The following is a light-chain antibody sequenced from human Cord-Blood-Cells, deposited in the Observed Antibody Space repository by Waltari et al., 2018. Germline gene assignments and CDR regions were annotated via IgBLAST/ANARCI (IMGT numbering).Light chain of an antibody. CDR1: SSDVGGYNY. V-gene: IGLV2-8*01. CDR2: EVS. J-gene: IGLJ3*02. CDR3: SSYAGSNNLGV. Sequence: QSALTQPPSASGSPGQSVTISCTGTSSDVGGYNYVSWYQQHPGKAPKLMIYEVSKRPSGVHDRFSGAKSGNTASLTGSGLQAEDEADYYCSSYAGSNNLGVFGGGTKLTVL.